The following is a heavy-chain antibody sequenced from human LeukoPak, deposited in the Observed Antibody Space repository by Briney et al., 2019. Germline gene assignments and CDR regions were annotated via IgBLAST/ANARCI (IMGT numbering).Heavy chain of an antibody. CDR2: TYYTGGT. D-gene: IGHD2-2*02. CDR3: ARHAIGWNYFDY. V-gene: IGHV4-59*08. CDR1: GGSINNYY. J-gene: IGHJ4*02. Sequence: SETLSLTCTVSGGSINNYYWSWIRQPPGKGLEWIGYTYYTGGTYYNPSLKSRVSISVDTSKNQFSLQLSSVTAADTAVYSCARHAIGWNYFDYWGQGTLVTVSS.